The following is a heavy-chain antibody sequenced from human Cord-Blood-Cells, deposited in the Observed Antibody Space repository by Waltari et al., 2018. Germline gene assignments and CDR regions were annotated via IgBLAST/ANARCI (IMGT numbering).Heavy chain of an antibody. CDR3: ARGSPNWGSGIYDY. CDR2: MNPDSCNT. Sequence: QVQLVQSGAEVKKPGASVKVSCKASGYTFTSYDINWVRQATGQGLEWMGWMNPDSCNTGYAQKFQGRVTSTRNTSIRTAYMELSSLRSEDTAVYYCARGSPNWGSGIYDYWGQGTLVTVSS. CDR1: GYTFTSYD. J-gene: IGHJ4*02. V-gene: IGHV1-8*03. D-gene: IGHD7-27*01.